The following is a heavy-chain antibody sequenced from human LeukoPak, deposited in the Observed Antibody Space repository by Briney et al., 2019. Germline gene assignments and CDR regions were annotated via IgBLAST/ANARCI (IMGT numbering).Heavy chain of an antibody. Sequence: GGSLRLSCAASGFTVSSNYMSWVRQPPGKGLEWVSVIYSGGSTYYADSVKGRFTISRHNSKNTLYLQMNSLRAEDTAVYYCARDTRYCTNGVCYDYMNYWGQGTLVIVSS. D-gene: IGHD2-8*01. CDR2: IYSGGST. V-gene: IGHV3-53*04. CDR1: GFTVSSNY. CDR3: ARDTRYCTNGVCYDYMNY. J-gene: IGHJ4*02.